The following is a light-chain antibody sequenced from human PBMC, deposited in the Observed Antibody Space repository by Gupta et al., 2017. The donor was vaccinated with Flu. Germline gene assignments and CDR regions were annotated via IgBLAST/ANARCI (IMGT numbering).Light chain of an antibody. CDR3: QVWDSGSDHGV. CDR1: NFGRQT. J-gene: IGLJ2*01. Sequence: GSNFGRQTVHSYHQQPGQAPALVVSDESDRPSGISERISGSTSGNTATPTIRSVEVGEEADYFCQVWDSGSDHGVFGGGTKLTVL. CDR2: DES. V-gene: IGLV3-21*02.